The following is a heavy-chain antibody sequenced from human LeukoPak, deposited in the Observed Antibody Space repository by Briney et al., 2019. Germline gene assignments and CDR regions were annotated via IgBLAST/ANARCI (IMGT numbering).Heavy chain of an antibody. CDR3: AAQRGASLHDFWSTRLFDP. Sequence: GASVKVSCKASGFTLPNSAMQWVRQARGQRLEWIGWIVLGAGNTVYSHKFHDRVTITRDISTNTAYMELDSLGSEDTAVYYCAAQRGASLHDFWSTRLFDPWGQGTLVTVSS. D-gene: IGHD3-3*01. V-gene: IGHV1-58*02. J-gene: IGHJ5*02. CDR2: IVLGAGNT. CDR1: GFTLPNSA.